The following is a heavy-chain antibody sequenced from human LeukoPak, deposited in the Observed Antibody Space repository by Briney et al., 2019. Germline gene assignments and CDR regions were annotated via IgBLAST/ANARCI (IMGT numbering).Heavy chain of an antibody. CDR3: ARGGFTDAFDI. V-gene: IGHV3-48*03. Sequence: AGGSLRHSCAASGFTFSSYEMNWVRQAPGKGLEWVSYISSSGSTIYYADSVKGRFTISRDNAKNSLYLQMNSLRAEDTAVYYCARGGFTDAFDIWGQGTMVTVSS. D-gene: IGHD3-16*01. CDR1: GFTFSSYE. J-gene: IGHJ3*02. CDR2: ISSSGSTI.